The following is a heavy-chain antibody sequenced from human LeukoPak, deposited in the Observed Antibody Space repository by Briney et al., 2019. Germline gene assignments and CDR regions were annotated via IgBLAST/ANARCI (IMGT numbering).Heavy chain of an antibody. CDR1: GGSISSGSYY. CDR2: IYYSGST. D-gene: IGHD4-17*01. J-gene: IGHJ4*02. CDR3: ARHLIRRDYGTPSIFDY. Sequence: SQTLSLTCTVSGGSISSGSYYWSWIRQPPGKGLEWIGYIYYSGSTNYNPSLKSRVTISVDTSKKQFSLRLRSVTAADTAVYYCARHLIRRDYGTPSIFDYWGQGTLVTVSS. V-gene: IGHV4-61*01.